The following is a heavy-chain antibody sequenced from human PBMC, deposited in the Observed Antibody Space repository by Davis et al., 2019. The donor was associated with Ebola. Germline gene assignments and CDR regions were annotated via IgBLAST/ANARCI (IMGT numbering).Heavy chain of an antibody. CDR1: GFTFRNYA. Sequence: PGGSLRLSCAASGFTFRNYAMHWVRQAPGKGLEWVAVVSHSERERFYADSVKGRFTISRDNSENPLYLQMSSLTVDDTAVYYCVRAVFHEVLDYWGQGTPVTVSS. CDR3: VRAVFHEVLDY. J-gene: IGHJ4*02. D-gene: IGHD3-3*01. CDR2: VSHSERER. V-gene: IGHV3-30*04.